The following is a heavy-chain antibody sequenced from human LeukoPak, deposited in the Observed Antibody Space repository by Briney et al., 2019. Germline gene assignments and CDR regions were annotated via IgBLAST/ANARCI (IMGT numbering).Heavy chain of an antibody. CDR2: ISGSGGST. D-gene: IGHD3-16*01. CDR3: AKDYAGDTYYFDY. V-gene: IGHV3-23*01. Sequence: GGSLRLSCAASGFTFSSYAMSWVRQAPGEGLEWVSAISGSGGSTYYADSVKGRFTISRDNSKNTLYLQMNSLRAEDTAVYYCAKDYAGDTYYFDYWGQGTLVTVSS. J-gene: IGHJ4*02. CDR1: GFTFSSYA.